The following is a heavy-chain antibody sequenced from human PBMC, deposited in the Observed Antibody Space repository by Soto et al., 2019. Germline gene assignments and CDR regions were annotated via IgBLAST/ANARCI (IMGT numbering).Heavy chain of an antibody. J-gene: IGHJ5*02. D-gene: IGHD3-10*01. V-gene: IGHV3-11*01. Sequence: VGSLRLSCAGSGFTFSDFYMSWIRQAPGKGLEWLPYISSSGSTIYYADSVKGRLTISRDNAKNSLYLQMNSLRAEDTAVYYCASDHHLNNGRGSLDPWGQGTLVTVSS. CDR3: ASDHHLNNGRGSLDP. CDR2: ISSSGSTI. CDR1: GFTFSDFY.